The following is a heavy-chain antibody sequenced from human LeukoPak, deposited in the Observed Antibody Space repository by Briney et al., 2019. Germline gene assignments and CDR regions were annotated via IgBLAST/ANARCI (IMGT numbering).Heavy chain of an antibody. CDR3: ASRLRSSSGYYFDY. V-gene: IGHV3-66*01. CDR2: IYSGDIT. J-gene: IGHJ4*02. CDR1: GFTVSTNY. Sequence: GGSLRLSCAASGFTVSTNYMSWVRQAPGKGLEWVSVIYSGDITFYADSVRGKFTISRGDSKNTLYLQMNSVRAEDTAVYYCASRLRSSSGYYFDYWGQGTLVTVSS. D-gene: IGHD2-21*01.